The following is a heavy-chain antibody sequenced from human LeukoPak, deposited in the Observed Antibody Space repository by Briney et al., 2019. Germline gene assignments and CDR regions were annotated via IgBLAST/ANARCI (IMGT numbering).Heavy chain of an antibody. J-gene: IGHJ4*02. V-gene: IGHV3-74*01. D-gene: IGHD6-19*01. CDR1: GFTFSSYW. Sequence: GSLRLSCAASGFTFSSYWMHWVHRAPGKGLVWVSRINTDGSSTSYADSVKGRFTISRDNAKNTLYLQMNSLRAEDTAVYYCAREVYSSGWPFDYWGQGTLVTVSS. CDR2: INTDGSST. CDR3: AREVYSSGWPFDY.